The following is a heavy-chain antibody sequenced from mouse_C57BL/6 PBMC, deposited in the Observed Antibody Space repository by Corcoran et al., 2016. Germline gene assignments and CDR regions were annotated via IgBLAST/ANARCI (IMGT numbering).Heavy chain of an antibody. Sequence: QVTLKESGPGILQSSQTLSLTCSFSGFSLSTSGMGVSWIRQPSGKGLEWLAHIYWDDDKRYNPSLKSRRTISKDTSRNQVFLKITSVDTADTATYYCARRPPYGSSYVEYYFDYWGQGTTLTVSS. V-gene: IGHV8-12*01. CDR2: IYWDDDK. CDR1: GFSLSTSGMG. D-gene: IGHD1-1*01. J-gene: IGHJ2*01. CDR3: ARRPPYGSSYVEYYFDY.